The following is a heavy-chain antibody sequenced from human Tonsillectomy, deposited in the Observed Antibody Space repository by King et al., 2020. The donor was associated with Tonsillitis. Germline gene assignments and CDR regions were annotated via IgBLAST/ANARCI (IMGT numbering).Heavy chain of an antibody. J-gene: IGHJ3*02. V-gene: IGHV4-34*01. D-gene: IGHD3-22*01. CDR3: ARGDNLYSYDRSGSNVFDI. Sequence: VQLQQWGAGLLKPSETLSLTCAVYGGSFSGYYWTWIRQPPGKGLEWIGEINHSGSTNYNPSLKSRVTISVDTSKNHFSLELSSMTAADTAVYYCARGDNLYSYDRSGSNVFDIWGQGTMVTVSS. CDR1: GGSFSGYY. CDR2: INHSGST.